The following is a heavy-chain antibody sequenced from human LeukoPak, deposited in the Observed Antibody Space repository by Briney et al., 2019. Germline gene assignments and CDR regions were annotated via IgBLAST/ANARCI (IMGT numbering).Heavy chain of an antibody. V-gene: IGHV3-64D*06. CDR3: VKLRTGTRSAIDY. CDR2: ISSNGGST. Sequence: GGSLRLSCSASGFTFSSYAMHWVRQAPGKGLEYVSAISSNGGSTYYADSVKGRFTISRDNSRNTLYLQMSSLRAEDTAVYYCVKLRTGTRSAIDYWGQGTLVTVSS. D-gene: IGHD3/OR15-3a*01. CDR1: GFTFSSYA. J-gene: IGHJ4*02.